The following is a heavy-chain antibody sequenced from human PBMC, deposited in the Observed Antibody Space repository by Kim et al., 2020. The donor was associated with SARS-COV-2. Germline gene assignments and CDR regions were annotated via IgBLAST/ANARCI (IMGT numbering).Heavy chain of an antibody. Sequence: GGSLRLSCAASGFTFSSYVMSWVRQAPGKGLEWVSAISGSGGSTYYADSVKGRFTISRDNSKNTLYLQMNSLRAEDTAVYYCAKDRVVVVAATFDPWGQGTLVTVSS. CDR2: ISGSGGST. V-gene: IGHV3-23*01. J-gene: IGHJ5*02. CDR3: AKDRVVVVAATFDP. CDR1: GFTFSSYV. D-gene: IGHD2-15*01.